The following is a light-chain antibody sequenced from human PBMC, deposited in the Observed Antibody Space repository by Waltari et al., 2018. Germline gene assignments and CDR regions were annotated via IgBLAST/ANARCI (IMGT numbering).Light chain of an antibody. CDR3: QHRKIWPHIV. CDR2: DVT. V-gene: IGKV3-11*01. CDR1: QNIDNF. Sequence: EIVLTQSPATLSLSPGERATLSCRASQNIDNFLAWFQQKPGQSPRLLIYDVTKRATAVPARFSGSGSGTDFTLTITSLEPEDFAVYYCQHRKIWPHIVFGPGTTVDIK. J-gene: IGKJ3*01.